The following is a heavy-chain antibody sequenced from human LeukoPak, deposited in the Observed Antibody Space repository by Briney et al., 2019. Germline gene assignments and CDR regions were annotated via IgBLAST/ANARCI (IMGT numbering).Heavy chain of an antibody. Sequence: GGSLRLSCVASGFTFSKYPMSWVRQAPGKGLEWVSGIYGGGSGSTFYAESVKGRFTISRDNSKNTLYLQMNSLRDEDTAIYYCAKDFTPDGIWDIDYWGRGTLITVSS. CDR3: AKDFTPDGIWDIDY. V-gene: IGHV3-23*01. CDR2: IYGGGSGST. D-gene: IGHD2-15*01. CDR1: GFTFSKYP. J-gene: IGHJ4*02.